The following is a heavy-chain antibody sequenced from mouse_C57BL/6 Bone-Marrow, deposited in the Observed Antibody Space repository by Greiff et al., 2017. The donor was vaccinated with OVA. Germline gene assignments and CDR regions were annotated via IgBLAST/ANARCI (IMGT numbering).Heavy chain of an antibody. CDR3: ARDWIYYGWNYAMDY. V-gene: IGHV5-9*01. Sequence: DVQLVESGGGLVKPGGSLKLSCAASGFTFSSYTMSWVRQTPEQRLEWVATISGGGGNTYYPDSVKGRFTISRDNAKNTLYLQMSSLRSEDTALDYCARDWIYYGWNYAMDYWGQGTSVTVSS. D-gene: IGHD2-2*01. CDR2: ISGGGGNT. J-gene: IGHJ4*01. CDR1: GFTFSSYT.